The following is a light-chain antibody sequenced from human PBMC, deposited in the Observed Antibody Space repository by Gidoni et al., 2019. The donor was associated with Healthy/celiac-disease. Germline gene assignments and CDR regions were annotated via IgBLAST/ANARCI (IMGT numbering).Light chain of an antibody. CDR1: SSNIGNNY. CDR2: DNN. V-gene: IGLV1-51*01. CDR3: GTWDSSLSAVV. J-gene: IGLJ2*01. Sequence: QSVLTQQHSVSAAPGQKVNIPCSGSSSNIGNNYVSWYQQLPGTAPKLLIYDNNKRPSGIPDRFSGSKSGTSATLGITGLQTGDEADYYCGTWDSSLSAVVFGGGTKLTVL.